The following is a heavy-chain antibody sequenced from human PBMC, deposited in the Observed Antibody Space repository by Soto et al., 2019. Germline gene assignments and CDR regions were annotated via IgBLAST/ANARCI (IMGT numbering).Heavy chain of an antibody. CDR3: ARSSSGWAYFDY. J-gene: IGHJ4*02. CDR1: GFTFSSYW. V-gene: IGHV3-74*01. CDR2: INSDGTST. Sequence: EVQLVESGGGLDQPGGSLRLSCAASGFTFSSYWMHWVRQVPGKGLVWVSRINSDGTSTNYADSVKGRFTISRDNAKNTLYLQMNSLRAEDTAVDYCARSSSGWAYFDYWGQGTVVTVSS. D-gene: IGHD6-19*01.